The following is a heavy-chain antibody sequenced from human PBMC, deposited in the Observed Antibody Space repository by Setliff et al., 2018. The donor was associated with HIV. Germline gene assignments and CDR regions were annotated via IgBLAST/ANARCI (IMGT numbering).Heavy chain of an antibody. D-gene: IGHD6-25*01. V-gene: IGHV4-38-2*01. CDR1: AYSINSGYY. CDR3: ASAFYDARSGDNYHMDV. Sequence: PSQTLSLTCAVSAYSINSGYYWGWIRQPPGKGLEWIGSIYHSGSIYYNPSLKSRFTISRDNANNSVSRRMNSLRVEDTAVYYCASAFYDARSGDNYHMDVWGNGTTVTVSS. CDR2: IYHSGSI. J-gene: IGHJ6*03.